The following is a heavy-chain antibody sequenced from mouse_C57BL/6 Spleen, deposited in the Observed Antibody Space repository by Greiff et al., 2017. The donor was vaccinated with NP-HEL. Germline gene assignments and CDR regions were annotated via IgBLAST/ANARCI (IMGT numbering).Heavy chain of an antibody. CDR2: ISSGGDYI. D-gene: IGHD1-1*01. V-gene: IGHV5-9-1*02. Sequence: EVKLVESGAGLVKPGGSLKLSCAASGFTFSSYAMSWVRQTPEKRLEWVAYISSGGDYIYYADTVKGRFTISSDNARNTLYLLMSSLKSEDTAIYYCTRVVATNFDYWGQGTTRTVSS. CDR3: TRVVATNFDY. J-gene: IGHJ2*01. CDR1: GFTFSSYA.